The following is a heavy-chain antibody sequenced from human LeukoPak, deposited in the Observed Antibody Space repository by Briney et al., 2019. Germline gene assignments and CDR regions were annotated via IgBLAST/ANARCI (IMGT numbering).Heavy chain of an antibody. D-gene: IGHD4-17*01. CDR1: GGSISSYY. Sequence: SETLSLTCTASGGSISSYYWSWIRQPAGKGLEWIGRIYTSGSTNYNPSLKSRVTMSVDTSKNQFSLKLSSVTAADTAVYYCAETTVSTFDAFDIWGQGTMVTVSS. CDR3: AETTVSTFDAFDI. V-gene: IGHV4-4*07. CDR2: IYTSGST. J-gene: IGHJ3*02.